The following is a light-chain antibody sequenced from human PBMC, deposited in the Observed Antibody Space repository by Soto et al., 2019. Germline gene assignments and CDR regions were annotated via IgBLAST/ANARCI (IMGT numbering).Light chain of an antibody. CDR3: QQHDRSPQT. Sequence: EIVLTQSPGTLSLSPGDRATHSCRASQSVSSSYLAWYQHKPGQLPRLLIYAASTRATGIPDRFSGSGSGTDFTLTISRLEPEDFAVYYCQQHDRSPQTFGGGTKVEI. V-gene: IGKV3-20*01. CDR1: QSVSSSY. CDR2: AAS. J-gene: IGKJ4*01.